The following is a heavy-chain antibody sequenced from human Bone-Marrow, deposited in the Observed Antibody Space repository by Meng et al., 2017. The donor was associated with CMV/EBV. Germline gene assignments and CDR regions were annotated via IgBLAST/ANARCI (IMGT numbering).Heavy chain of an antibody. CDR2: IYYSGST. V-gene: IGHV4-39*01. CDR1: ISRSSYY. D-gene: IGHD3/OR15-3a*01. CDR3: ARHRLDRVTARGGLRYFDY. Sequence: ISRSSYYWGWIRQPQGEGLKWIGSIYYSGSTYYNTSHKSQVTISVDTSKNQFSLKLSSVTAADTAVYYCARHRLDRVTARGGLRYFDYWGQGTLVTVSS. J-gene: IGHJ4*02.